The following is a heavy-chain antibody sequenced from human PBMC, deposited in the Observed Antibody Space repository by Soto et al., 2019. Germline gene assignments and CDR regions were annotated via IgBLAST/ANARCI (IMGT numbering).Heavy chain of an antibody. CDR1: GFTFSSYA. J-gene: IGHJ4*02. CDR2: ISGSGGST. CDR3: AKDRRILEWLFNSPLDY. Sequence: GGSLRLSCAASGFTFSSYAMSWVRQAPGKGLEWVSAISGSGGSTYYADSVKGRFTISRDNSKNTLYLQMNSLRAEDTAVYYCAKDRRILEWLFNSPLDYWGQGTLVTVSS. V-gene: IGHV3-23*01. D-gene: IGHD3-3*01.